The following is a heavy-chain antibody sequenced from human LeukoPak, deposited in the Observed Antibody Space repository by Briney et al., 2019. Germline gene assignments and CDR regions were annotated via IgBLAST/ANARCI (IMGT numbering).Heavy chain of an antibody. V-gene: IGHV3-23*01. CDR1: GFTFRIYS. Sequence: GGSLRLSCAASGFTFRIYSMAWIRLAPGKGLEWVSVIRGGADDTLYADSVKGRFTISRDNSKNTLFLQMDGLRVEDTAVYYCATSGFSGYDHPSWGQGTLVTVSS. J-gene: IGHJ5*02. D-gene: IGHD5-12*01. CDR3: ATSGFSGYDHPS. CDR2: IRGGADDT.